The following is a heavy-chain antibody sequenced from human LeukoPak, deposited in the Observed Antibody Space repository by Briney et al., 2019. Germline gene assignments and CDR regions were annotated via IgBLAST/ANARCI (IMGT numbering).Heavy chain of an antibody. J-gene: IGHJ6*03. Sequence: ASVKVSCKAAGYTFNSYAISWVRQAPGQGLEWMGYIITYNGNTKYAQKVQGRVTMTADASTNTAYMELRSLRSDDTAVYYCAKTTVTSEDYSYYYMDVWGKGTTVTASS. V-gene: IGHV1-18*01. CDR3: AKTTVTSEDYSYYYMDV. CDR2: IITYNGNT. D-gene: IGHD4-17*01. CDR1: GYTFNSYA.